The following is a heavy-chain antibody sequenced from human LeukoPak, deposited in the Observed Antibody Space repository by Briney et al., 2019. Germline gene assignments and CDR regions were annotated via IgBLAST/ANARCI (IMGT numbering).Heavy chain of an antibody. V-gene: IGHV1-2*02. CDR1: GYTFTDYY. J-gene: IGHJ6*04. CDR3: ATGLWFGKYLDV. CDR2: INPNSGGT. Sequence: ASVKVSCKASGYTFTDYYMHWVRQAPGQGLEWMGWINPNSGGTNYAQKFQGRVTMTRDTSISTAYMELSRLRSDDTAVYYCATGLWFGKYLDVWGKGTTVTISS. D-gene: IGHD3-10*01.